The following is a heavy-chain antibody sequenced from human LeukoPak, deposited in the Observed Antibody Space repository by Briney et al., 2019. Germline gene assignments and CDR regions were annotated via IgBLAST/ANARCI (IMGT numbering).Heavy chain of an antibody. CDR3: ARDHGYSYGRAGYFDY. V-gene: IGHV3-74*01. J-gene: IGHJ4*02. CDR2: MNSDGSST. Sequence: GGSLRLSCVASGFTFSSFWMHWVRQAPGKGLVWVSRMNSDGSSTIYADSVKGRFTISRDNAKNTLYLQMNSLRAEDTAVYYCARDHGYSYGRAGYFDYWGQGTLVTVSS. D-gene: IGHD5-18*01. CDR1: GFTFSSFW.